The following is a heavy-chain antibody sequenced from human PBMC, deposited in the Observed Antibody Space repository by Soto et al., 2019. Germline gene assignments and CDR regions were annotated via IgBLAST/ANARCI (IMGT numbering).Heavy chain of an antibody. Sequence: PSQTLSLTCAISGDSVSSNSAAWNWIRQSPSRGLEWLGRTYYRSKWYNDYAVSVKSRITINPDTSKNQFSLQLNSVTPEDTAVYYCARESAPSILVVHNSYYYYGIDVWGQGTTVTVSS. D-gene: IGHD2-15*01. V-gene: IGHV6-1*01. J-gene: IGHJ6*02. CDR2: TYYRSKWYN. CDR1: GDSVSSNSAA. CDR3: ARESAPSILVVHNSYYYYGIDV.